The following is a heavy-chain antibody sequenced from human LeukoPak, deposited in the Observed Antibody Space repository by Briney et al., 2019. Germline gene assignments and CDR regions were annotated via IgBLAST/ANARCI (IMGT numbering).Heavy chain of an antibody. V-gene: IGHV4-59*01. Sequence: SETLSLTCTVPGCSISSYYWSSVRQPPGKGLEWIGYIYYSGSTNYNPSLQSRVTITVDPSNNQFALERSAITAADTAAYYCARLEKRWLQYRGFDIWGQGTMVTVSS. CDR2: IYYSGST. CDR3: ARLEKRWLQYRGFDI. D-gene: IGHD5-24*01. J-gene: IGHJ3*02. CDR1: GCSISSYY.